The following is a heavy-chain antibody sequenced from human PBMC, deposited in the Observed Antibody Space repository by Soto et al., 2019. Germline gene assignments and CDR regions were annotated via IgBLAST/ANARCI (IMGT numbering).Heavy chain of an antibody. Sequence: EVQLLESGGGLVQPGGSLRLSCAASAFTFSTYAMSWVRQAPGKGLEWVSAISGSGGSTYYADSVKGRFTISRDNSRGTLYLQMNSLIAEDTAVYYCAKRGPAAILFPMDVWGQGTTVTVSS. CDR1: AFTFSTYA. J-gene: IGHJ6*02. CDR3: AKRGPAAILFPMDV. D-gene: IGHD2-2*01. V-gene: IGHV3-23*01. CDR2: ISGSGGST.